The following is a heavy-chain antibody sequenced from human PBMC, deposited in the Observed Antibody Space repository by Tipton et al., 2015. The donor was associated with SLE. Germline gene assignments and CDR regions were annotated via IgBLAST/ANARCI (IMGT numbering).Heavy chain of an antibody. J-gene: IGHJ4*02. CDR1: GFTFSSYA. Sequence: SLRLSCAASGFTFSSYAMHWVRQAPGKGLEWVSAISGSGGSTYYADSVKGRFTISRDNSKNTLYLQMNSLRAEDTAVYYCAKLSGGFGNFHWGQGTLVTVSS. V-gene: IGHV3-23*01. D-gene: IGHD3-10*01. CDR3: AKLSGGFGNFH. CDR2: ISGSGGST.